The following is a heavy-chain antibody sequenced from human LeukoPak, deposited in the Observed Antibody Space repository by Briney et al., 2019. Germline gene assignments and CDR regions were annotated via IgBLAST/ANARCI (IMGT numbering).Heavy chain of an antibody. CDR3: ARGRAYHDSTGYWY. V-gene: IGHV4-59*01. Sequence: SETLSLTCTVSGDSISGYYWSWIRQPPGKGLEYIGYIYYSGSTSYNPSLKSRVTISVDTSKNQFSLKLSSVTAADTAVYYCARGRAYHDSTGYWYWGQGTLVTVSS. J-gene: IGHJ4*02. CDR1: GDSISGYY. D-gene: IGHD3-22*01. CDR2: IYYSGST.